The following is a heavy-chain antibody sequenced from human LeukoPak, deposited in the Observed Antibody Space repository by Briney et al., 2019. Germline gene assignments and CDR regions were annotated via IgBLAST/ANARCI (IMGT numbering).Heavy chain of an antibody. Sequence: SETLSLTCTVSGGSISSCYWSWIRQPPGKGLEWIGYIYYSGSTNYNPSLKSRVTISVDTSKNQFSLKLSSVTAADTAVYYCARDSDGDYSKYYYGMDVWGQGTTVTVSS. J-gene: IGHJ6*02. CDR2: IYYSGST. CDR1: GGSISSCY. CDR3: ARDSDGDYSKYYYGMDV. D-gene: IGHD4-17*01. V-gene: IGHV4-59*01.